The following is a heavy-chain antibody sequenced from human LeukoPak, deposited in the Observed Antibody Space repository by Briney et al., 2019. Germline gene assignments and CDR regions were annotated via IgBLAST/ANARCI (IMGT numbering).Heavy chain of an antibody. CDR3: ARETRYCSGGSCYSEWTRDAFDI. V-gene: IGHV6-1*01. Sequence: QSQTLSLTCAISGDSVSSNSAAWNWIRQSPSRGLEWLGRTYYRSKWYNDYAVSVKSRITINPDTSKNQFSLQLNSVTPEDTAVYYCARETRYCSGGSCYSEWTRDAFDIWGQGTMVTVSS. CDR2: TYYRSKWYN. J-gene: IGHJ3*02. CDR1: GDSVSSNSAA. D-gene: IGHD2-15*01.